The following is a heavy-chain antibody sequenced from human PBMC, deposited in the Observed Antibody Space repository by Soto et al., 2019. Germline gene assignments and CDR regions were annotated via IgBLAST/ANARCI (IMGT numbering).Heavy chain of an antibody. J-gene: IGHJ4*02. D-gene: IGHD6-19*01. V-gene: IGHV3-23*01. Sequence: PGGSLRLSCTASGFNFGNFAMGWARQAPGKGLEWLSSLAVPYTGAQTYYADSVAGRLTVSRDDSKNTLYLELNSLRAEDPAVYYCAKDWGRIAVAGWTDWGPGTQVTVSS. CDR1: GFNFGNFA. CDR3: AKDWGRIAVAGWTD. CDR2: LAVPYTGAQT.